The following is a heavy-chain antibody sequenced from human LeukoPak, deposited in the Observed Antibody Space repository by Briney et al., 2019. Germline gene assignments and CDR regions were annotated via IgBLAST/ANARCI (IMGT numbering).Heavy chain of an antibody. Sequence: SETLSLTCTVSGGSINTYYWSWIRQPAGKGLKWIGRIYSSGSTTYNPSLKSRVTMSVDTSKNQFSLKLSSVTAADTAVYYCAREWNAVAGFGYWGQGTLVTVSS. V-gene: IGHV4-4*07. D-gene: IGHD6-13*01. CDR3: AREWNAVAGFGY. CDR1: GGSINTYY. J-gene: IGHJ4*02. CDR2: IYSSGST.